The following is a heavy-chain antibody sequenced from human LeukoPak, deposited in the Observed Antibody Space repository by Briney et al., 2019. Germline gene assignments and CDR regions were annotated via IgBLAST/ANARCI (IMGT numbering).Heavy chain of an antibody. CDR3: ARAFVCSSTSCYDWFDP. V-gene: IGHV3-21*01. CDR1: GFTFSSYS. CDR2: ISSSSSYI. D-gene: IGHD2-2*01. Sequence: GGSLRLSCAASGFTFSSYSMNWVRQPPGKWLEWVSSISSSSSYIYYADSVKGRFTISRDNAKNSLYLQMNSVRAEHTAVYYCARAFVCSSTSCYDWFDPWGQGTLVTVSS. J-gene: IGHJ5*02.